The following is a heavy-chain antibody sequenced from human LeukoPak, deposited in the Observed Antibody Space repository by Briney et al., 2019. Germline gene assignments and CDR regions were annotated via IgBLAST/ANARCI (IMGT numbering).Heavy chain of an antibody. CDR2: INQGGNEK. CDR1: GFTFNNYW. Sequence: GGSLRLSCAASGFTFNNYWMSCVRQAPGKGLEWVANINQGGNEKYYVDSVRGRFTISRDNAKNSLYLQMNSLRDEDTSVYYCARDFGTTGYDLYDYWGQGTLVTVSS. J-gene: IGHJ4*02. V-gene: IGHV3-7*01. D-gene: IGHD3-9*01. CDR3: ARDFGTTGYDLYDY.